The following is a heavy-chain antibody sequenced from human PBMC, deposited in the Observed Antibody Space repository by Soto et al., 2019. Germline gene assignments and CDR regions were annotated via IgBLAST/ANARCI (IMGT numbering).Heavy chain of an antibody. CDR1: GFSISNYA. CDR3: AKGDVVQMVYAMN. V-gene: IGHV3-23*01. D-gene: IGHD2-8*01. Sequence: EVQLLESGGGLVQPGGSLRLSCAASGFSISNYAMSWVRQAPGKGLEWVSVISGSGYRTYYADSVKGRFTMSRDNPKNTLYLQMNTLRAEDTAVYYCAKGDVVQMVYAMNWGQGTLVTVSS. CDR2: ISGSGYRT. J-gene: IGHJ4*02.